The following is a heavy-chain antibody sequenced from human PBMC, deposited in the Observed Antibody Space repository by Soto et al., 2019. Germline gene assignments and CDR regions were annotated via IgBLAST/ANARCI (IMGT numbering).Heavy chain of an antibody. CDR1: GGSISSYY. J-gene: IGHJ6*02. CDR3: ARDGVRGPYCSSTSCYLPYYYGMDV. V-gene: IGHV4-4*07. Sequence: SETLSLTCTVSGGSISSYYWSWIRQPAGKGLEWIGRIYTSGSTNYNPSLKSRVTMSVDTSKNQFSLKLSSVTAADTAVYYCARDGVRGPYCSSTSCYLPYYYGMDVWGQGTTVTVSS. D-gene: IGHD2-2*01. CDR2: IYTSGST.